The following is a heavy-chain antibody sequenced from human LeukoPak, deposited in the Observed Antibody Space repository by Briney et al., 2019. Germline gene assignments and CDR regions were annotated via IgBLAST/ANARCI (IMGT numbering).Heavy chain of an antibody. Sequence: ASVKVSCKASGYTFTSYGISWVRQAPGQGFEWMGWISAYNGNTNYAQKLQGRVTMTTDTSTSTAYMELRSLRSDDTAVYYCARVYYYDSSGYSTWFDPWGQGTLVTVSS. D-gene: IGHD3-22*01. V-gene: IGHV1-18*01. J-gene: IGHJ5*02. CDR2: ISAYNGNT. CDR3: ARVYYYDSSGYSTWFDP. CDR1: GYTFTSYG.